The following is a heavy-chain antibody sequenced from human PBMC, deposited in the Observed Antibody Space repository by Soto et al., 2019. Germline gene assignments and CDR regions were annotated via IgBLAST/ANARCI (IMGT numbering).Heavy chain of an antibody. CDR2: IYWDDDK. J-gene: IGHJ4*02. Sequence: QITLKESGPTLVKPTQTLTLTCTFSGFSLSTSGVGVGWIRQPPGKALECLALIYWDDDKRYSPSLKSRLTSTKDTSKTQGVLTMTNMDPVDTATYYCARTPDSSNPFDYWGQGTLVTVSS. CDR1: GFSLSTSGVG. D-gene: IGHD6-13*01. V-gene: IGHV2-5*02. CDR3: ARTPDSSNPFDY.